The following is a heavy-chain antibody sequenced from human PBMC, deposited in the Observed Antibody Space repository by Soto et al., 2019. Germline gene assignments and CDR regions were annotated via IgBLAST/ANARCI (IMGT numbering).Heavy chain of an antibody. CDR3: ASLGSSLP. Sequence: SLRVSCTASLFTFSTYSMNWVRQAPGKLLEWVSYISTSSNTIYYADSVKGRFTISRDNAKNSLYLQMNSLRDEDTAVYYCASLGSSLPWGQGTLVTVSS. D-gene: IGHD7-27*01. CDR2: ISTSSNTI. CDR1: LFTFSTYS. V-gene: IGHV3-48*02. J-gene: IGHJ5*02.